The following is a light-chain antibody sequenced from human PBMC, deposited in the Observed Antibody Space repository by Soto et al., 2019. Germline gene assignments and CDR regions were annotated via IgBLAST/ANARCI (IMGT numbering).Light chain of an antibody. CDR3: QQTDTTPIT. Sequence: VLTQSPGSVSVSXWGGATLSXXXSPSVSSTYLAWYQQKPGQAPRLLIYAASSRAIGIPERFSGSGSGTDFTLTISSLEPEDFATYFCQQTDTTPITFGQGTRLEIK. J-gene: IGKJ5*01. CDR2: AAS. V-gene: IGKV3-20*01. CDR1: PSVSSTY.